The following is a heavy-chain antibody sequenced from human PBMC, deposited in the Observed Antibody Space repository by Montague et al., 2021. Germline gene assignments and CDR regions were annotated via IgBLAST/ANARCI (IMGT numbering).Heavy chain of an antibody. CDR2: IFHSGST. CDR1: GYSISSGYY. D-gene: IGHD2-15*01. CDR3: ARDREAAPFDY. J-gene: IGHJ4*02. Sequence: SETLSLTCTVSGYSISSGYYCGWIRQPPGKGLEWIGSIFHSGSTYYNPSLKSRVTISVDTSKNQFSLKLTSVTAADTALYYCARDREAAPFDYWGRGTLVTVSS. V-gene: IGHV4-38-2*02.